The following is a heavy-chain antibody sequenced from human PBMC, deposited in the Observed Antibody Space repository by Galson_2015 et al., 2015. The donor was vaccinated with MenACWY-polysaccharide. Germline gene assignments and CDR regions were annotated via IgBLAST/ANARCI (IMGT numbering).Heavy chain of an antibody. V-gene: IGHV3-23*01. Sequence: SLRLSCAASGFAFSSHAMGWVRRAPEKGLEWVSSITGDGSTSFYADSVRGRFTLSKDNSQNTLFLQMNSLRAEDTALYYCAKISLLSSNLDSWGQGTLVTVSS. D-gene: IGHD1-14*01. J-gene: IGHJ4*02. CDR2: ITGDGSTS. CDR1: GFAFSSHA. CDR3: AKISLLSSNLDS.